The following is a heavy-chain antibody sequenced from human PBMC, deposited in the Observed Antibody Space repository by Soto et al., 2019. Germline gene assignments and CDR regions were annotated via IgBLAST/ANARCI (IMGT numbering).Heavy chain of an antibody. V-gene: IGHV3-15*01. CDR3: TTGPVVWQHQKRGWFDP. J-gene: IGHJ5*02. Sequence: EVQLVESGGGLVKPGGSLRLSCAASGFTFSNAWMSWVRQAPGKGLEWVGRIKSKTDGGTTDYAAPVKGRFTISRDDSKNTLYLQMNSLKTEDTAVYYCTTGPVVWQHQKRGWFDPWGQGTLVTVSS. CDR1: GFTFSNAW. CDR2: IKSKTDGGTT. D-gene: IGHD3-16*01.